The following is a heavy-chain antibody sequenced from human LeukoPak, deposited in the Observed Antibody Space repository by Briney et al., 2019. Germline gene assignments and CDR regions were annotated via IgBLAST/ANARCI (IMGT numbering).Heavy chain of an antibody. D-gene: IGHD5-18*01. CDR3: ARFGYSYGPPLADY. Sequence: GGSLRLSCAASGSTFSSYSMNWVRQAPGKGLEWVSYISSSSSTIYYADSVKGRFTISRDNAKNSLYLQMNSLRAEDTAVYYCARFGYSYGPPLADYWGQGTLVTVSS. V-gene: IGHV3-48*01. CDR2: ISSSSSTI. J-gene: IGHJ4*02. CDR1: GSTFSSYS.